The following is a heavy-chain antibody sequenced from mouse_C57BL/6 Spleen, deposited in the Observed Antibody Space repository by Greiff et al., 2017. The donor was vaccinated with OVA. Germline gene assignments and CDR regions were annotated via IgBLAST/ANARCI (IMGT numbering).Heavy chain of an antibody. V-gene: IGHV3-6*01. CDR3: ARLDYYGSSVDY. CDR2: ISYDGSN. D-gene: IGHD1-1*01. CDR1: GYSITSGYY. Sequence: EVKLMESGPGLVKPSQSLSLTCSVTGYSITSGYYWNWIRQFPGNKLEWMGYISYDGSNNYNPSLTNRISITRDTSKNQFFLKLNSVTTEDTATYYCARLDYYGSSVDYWGQVTTLTVSS. J-gene: IGHJ2*01.